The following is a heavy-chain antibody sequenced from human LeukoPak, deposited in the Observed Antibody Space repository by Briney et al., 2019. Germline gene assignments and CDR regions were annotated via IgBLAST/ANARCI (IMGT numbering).Heavy chain of an antibody. V-gene: IGHV3-30*18. CDR1: GFTFSSYG. D-gene: IGHD3-3*01. CDR2: ISYDGSNK. J-gene: IGHJ6*02. CDR3: AKVSLEWSYYYGMDV. Sequence: GGSLRLSCAASGFTFSSYGMHWVRQASGKGLEWVAVISYDGSNKYYADSVKGRFTISRDNSKNTLYLQMNSLRAEDTAVYYCAKVSLEWSYYYGMDVWGQGTTVTVSS.